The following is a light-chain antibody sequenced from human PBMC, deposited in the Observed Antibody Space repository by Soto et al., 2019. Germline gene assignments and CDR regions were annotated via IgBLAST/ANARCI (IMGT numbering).Light chain of an antibody. CDR2: GNN. J-gene: IGLJ2*01. CDR1: SSNIGAGYD. CDR3: QSYDTSLSGSV. V-gene: IGLV1-40*01. Sequence: QSVLTQPPSVSGAPGQRVTISCTGTSSNIGAGYDVHWYQHLPGTAPTLLISGNNDRPSGVPDRFSGSKSGTSASLAITGLQAEDEADYYCQSYDTSLSGSVFGRGTKLTVL.